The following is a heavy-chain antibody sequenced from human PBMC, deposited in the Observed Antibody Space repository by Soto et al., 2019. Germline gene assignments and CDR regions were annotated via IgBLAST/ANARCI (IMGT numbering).Heavy chain of an antibody. CDR3: ASMEVVVAATPPYYYYYMDV. Sequence: QVQLQESGPGLVKPSETLSLTCTVSGGSISSYYWSWIRQPPGKGLEWIGYIYYSGSTNYNPSLQGRVTLSVDTSKNQFSLKLSSVTAADTAVYYCASMEVVVAATPPYYYYYMDVWGKGTTVTVSS. D-gene: IGHD2-15*01. CDR1: GGSISSYY. CDR2: IYYSGST. J-gene: IGHJ6*03. V-gene: IGHV4-59*01.